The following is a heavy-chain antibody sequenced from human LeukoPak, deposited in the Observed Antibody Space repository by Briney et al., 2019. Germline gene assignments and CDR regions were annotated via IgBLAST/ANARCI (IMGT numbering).Heavy chain of an antibody. CDR3: GKNRYSGSLSPFDI. CDR1: KFAFSSYA. D-gene: IGHD1-26*01. V-gene: IGHV3-23*01. Sequence: GGSLRLSCAASKFAFSSYAMSWVRQAPGKGLEWVSAISGGGGNTYYADSVKGRFTISRDNSKNTLYLQMNSLRAEDTAVYYCGKNRYSGSLSPFDIWGQGAMVTVSS. CDR2: ISGGGGNT. J-gene: IGHJ3*02.